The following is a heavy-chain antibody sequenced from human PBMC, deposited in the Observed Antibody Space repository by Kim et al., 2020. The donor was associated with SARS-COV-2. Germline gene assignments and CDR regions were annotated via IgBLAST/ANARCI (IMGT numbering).Heavy chain of an antibody. CDR2: ISGSGGST. J-gene: IGHJ6*02. D-gene: IGHD3-22*01. V-gene: IGHV3-23*01. Sequence: GGSLRLSCAASGFTFSSYAMSWVRQAPGKGLEWVSAISGSGGSTYYADSVKGRFTISRDKSKNTLYLQMNSLRAEDTAVYYCAQDGENMIVVAHVDAWGQGTTVTVSS. CDR1: GFTFSSYA. CDR3: AQDGENMIVVAHVDA.